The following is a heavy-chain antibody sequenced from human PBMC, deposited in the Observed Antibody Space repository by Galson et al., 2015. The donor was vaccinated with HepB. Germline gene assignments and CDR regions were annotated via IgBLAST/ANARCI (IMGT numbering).Heavy chain of an antibody. V-gene: IGHV3-23*01. Sequence: SLRLSCAASGFTFSSYAMSWVRQAPGKGLEWVSAISGSGGSTYHADSVKGRFTISRDNSKNTLYLQMNSLRAEDTAVYYCAKVGGTYPKYYYYSYMDVWGKGTTVTVSS. CDR3: AKVGGTYPKYYYYSYMDV. CDR2: ISGSGGST. CDR1: GFTFSSYA. D-gene: IGHD3-16*01. J-gene: IGHJ6*03.